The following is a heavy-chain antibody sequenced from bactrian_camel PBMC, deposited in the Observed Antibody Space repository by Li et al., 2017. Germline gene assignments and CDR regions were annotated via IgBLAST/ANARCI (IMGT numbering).Heavy chain of an antibody. CDR3: AAGRLRGGRCGVMSGRFPDFAY. CDR2: IYTGGSSA. V-gene: IGHV3S54*01. D-gene: IGHD7*01. J-gene: IGHJ6*01. Sequence: HVQLVESGGGSVQVGGSRRLSCAASTYIVNSKCLGWSRQAPGKEREAVARIYTGGSSAEYADSVKGRFTIFIDHVMGTLDLQMNSLEPEDTGTYYCAAGRLRGGRCGVMSGRFPDFAYYGQGTQVTVS. CDR1: TYIVNSKC.